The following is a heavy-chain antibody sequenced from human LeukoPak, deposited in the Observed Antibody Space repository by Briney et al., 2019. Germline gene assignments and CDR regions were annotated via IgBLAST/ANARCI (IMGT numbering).Heavy chain of an antibody. CDR2: INPNSGGT. J-gene: IGHJ6*02. D-gene: IGHD6-13*01. Sequence: ASVKVSRKASGYTFTGYYMHWVRQAPGQGLEWMGRINPNSGGTNYARKFQGWVTMTRDTSISTAYMELSRLRSDDTAVYYCARDQGVAAAGHYYYGMDVWGQGTTVTVSS. CDR1: GYTFTGYY. CDR3: ARDQGVAAAGHYYYGMDV. V-gene: IGHV1-2*04.